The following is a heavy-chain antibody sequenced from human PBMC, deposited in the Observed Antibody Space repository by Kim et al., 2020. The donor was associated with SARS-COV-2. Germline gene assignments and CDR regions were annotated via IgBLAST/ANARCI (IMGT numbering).Heavy chain of an antibody. CDR3: AREFEDCSSTSCYVDFDY. D-gene: IGHD2-2*01. CDR2: IYYSGST. V-gene: IGHV4-59*01. J-gene: IGHJ4*01. CDR1: GGSISSYY. Sequence: SETLSLTCTVSGGSISSYYWSWIRQPPGKGLEWIGYIYYSGSTNYNPSLKSRVTISVDTSKNQFSLKLSSVTAEDTAEYYCAREFEDCSSTSCYVDFDY.